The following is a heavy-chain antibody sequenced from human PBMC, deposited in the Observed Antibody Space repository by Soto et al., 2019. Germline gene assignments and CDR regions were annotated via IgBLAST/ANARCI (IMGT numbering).Heavy chain of an antibody. CDR3: ARELHANCYYGMDV. CDR2: ISYDGSNK. Sequence: QVQLVESGGGVVQPGRSLRLSCAASGFTFSSYAMHWVRQAPGKGLEWVAVISYDGSNKYYADSVKGRFTISRDNSKNTLYLQMNSLRAEDTAVYYWARELHANCYYGMDVWGQGTTVTVSS. V-gene: IGHV3-30-3*01. CDR1: GFTFSSYA. J-gene: IGHJ6*02. D-gene: IGHD2-15*01.